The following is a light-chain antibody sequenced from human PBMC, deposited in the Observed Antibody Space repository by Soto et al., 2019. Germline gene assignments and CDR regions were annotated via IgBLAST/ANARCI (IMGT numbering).Light chain of an antibody. CDR2: KAS. CDR1: QSISSW. J-gene: IGKJ1*01. V-gene: IGKV1-5*03. Sequence: DIQMTQSPSTLSASVGDRATITCRASQSISSWLAWYQQKPGKAPKLLIYKASSLESGVPSRFSGSGSGTEFTLTISSLQPDDFATFYCQQHNSYPWTFGQGTKVEIK. CDR3: QQHNSYPWT.